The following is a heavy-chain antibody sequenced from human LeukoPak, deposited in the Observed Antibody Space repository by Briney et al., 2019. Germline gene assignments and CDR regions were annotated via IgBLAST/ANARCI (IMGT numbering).Heavy chain of an antibody. J-gene: IGHJ6*03. CDR3: AKLPGVVIIESYYYYYMDV. CDR1: GFTFSSYG. D-gene: IGHD3-3*01. Sequence: SGGSLRLSCAASGFTFSSYGMHWVRQAPGKGLEWVAVIWYDGSNKFYGDSVKGRFTISRDNAKNSLYLQMNSLRAEDTAVYYCAKLPGVVIIESYYYYYMDVWGKGTTVTVSS. V-gene: IGHV3-33*03. CDR2: IWYDGSNK.